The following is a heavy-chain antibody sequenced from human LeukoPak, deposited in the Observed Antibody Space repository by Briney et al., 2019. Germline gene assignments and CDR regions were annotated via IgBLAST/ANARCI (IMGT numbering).Heavy chain of an antibody. J-gene: IGHJ3*02. Sequence: GGSLRLSCAASGFTVSSNYMSWVRQAPGKGLEWVSVIYSGGITCYADSVKGRFTISRDNSKNTLYLQMNSLRAEDTTVYYCARVDSSGWYGRDAFDIWGQGTMVTVSS. CDR1: GFTVSSNY. D-gene: IGHD6-19*01. CDR2: IYSGGIT. V-gene: IGHV3-53*01. CDR3: ARVDSSGWYGRDAFDI.